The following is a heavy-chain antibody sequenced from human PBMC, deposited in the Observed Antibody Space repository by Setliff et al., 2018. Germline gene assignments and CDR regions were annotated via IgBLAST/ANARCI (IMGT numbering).Heavy chain of an antibody. J-gene: IGHJ4*02. CDR2: MNPDSGHA. CDR1: GYTFNTHD. Sequence: WASVKVSCKASGYTFNTHDINWVRQATGQGLEWMGWMNPDSGHAGCSQKFKGRVSMTRDTSINTAYLELSDLRSYDTGIYYCARKGWGDYWGQGSLVTVSS. CDR3: ARKGWGDY. V-gene: IGHV1-8*02. D-gene: IGHD1-26*01.